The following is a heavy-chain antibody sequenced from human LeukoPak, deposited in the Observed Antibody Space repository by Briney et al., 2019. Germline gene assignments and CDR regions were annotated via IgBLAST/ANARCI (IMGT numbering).Heavy chain of an antibody. J-gene: IGHJ6*03. CDR3: ARGQGYQSYYYMDV. CDR1: GFTFSSYA. V-gene: IGHV3-30*04. CDR2: ISYDGSNK. Sequence: PGRSLRLSCAASGFTFSSYAMHWVRQAPGKGLEWVAVISYDGSNKYYADSVKGRFTISRDNSNNTVYLQMNNLRPEDTAVFYCARGQGYQSYYYMDVWGKGTTVSVSS. D-gene: IGHD2-2*01.